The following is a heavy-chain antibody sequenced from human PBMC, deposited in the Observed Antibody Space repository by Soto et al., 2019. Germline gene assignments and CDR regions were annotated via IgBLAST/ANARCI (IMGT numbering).Heavy chain of an antibody. V-gene: IGHV3-23*01. CDR1: AGYA. D-gene: IGHD3-9*01. CDR2: ISPTGNT. Sequence: GGSLRLSCTALAGYAMSWVRRGPGKGLEWISTISPTGNTHYADSVEGRFTISRDDSKNTFYLQMNNLRADDTGVYYCAKDPSTGHADLWGQGTLVTVSS. CDR3: AKDPSTGHADL. J-gene: IGHJ5*02.